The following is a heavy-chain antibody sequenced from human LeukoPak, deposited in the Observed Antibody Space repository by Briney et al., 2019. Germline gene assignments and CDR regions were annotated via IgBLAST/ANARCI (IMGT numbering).Heavy chain of an antibody. J-gene: IGHJ4*02. CDR1: GYTFTGYY. D-gene: IGHD6-13*01. CDR2: VNPNSGDT. Sequence: ASVKVSCKASGYTFTGYYMHWVRQAPGQGLEWVGWVNPNSGDTNYAQKLQGRVTMTTDTSTSTAYMELRSLRSDDTAVSYCARYSRSWYINNYFDYWGQGTLVTVSS. CDR3: ARYSRSWYINNYFDY. V-gene: IGHV1-2*02.